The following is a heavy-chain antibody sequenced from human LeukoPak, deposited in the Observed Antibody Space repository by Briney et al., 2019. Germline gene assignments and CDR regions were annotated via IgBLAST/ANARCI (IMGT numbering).Heavy chain of an antibody. CDR3: AKVEAIVVVIRAAPIDY. J-gene: IGHJ4*02. Sequence: GGSLRLSCAASGFTFSSYAMSGVRQAPGKGLEWVSAISGSGGTTYYADSVKGRSLISRDNSKNTLYLQMNSLRAEDTAVYYCAKVEAIVVVIRAAPIDYWGQGILVTVSS. D-gene: IGHD3-22*01. CDR2: ISGSGGTT. CDR1: GFTFSSYA. V-gene: IGHV3-23*01.